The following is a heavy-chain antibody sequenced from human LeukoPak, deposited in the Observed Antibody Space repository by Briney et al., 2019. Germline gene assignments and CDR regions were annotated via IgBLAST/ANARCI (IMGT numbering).Heavy chain of an antibody. D-gene: IGHD3-10*01. Sequence: GGSLRLSCAASGFTFSSYAMSWVRQAPGKGLEWVSAISGSGGSTYYADSVKGRFTISRDNSKNTLYLQMNSLRAEDTAVYYCARDSTLDGSGFFDYWGQGTLVTVSS. V-gene: IGHV3-23*01. CDR2: ISGSGGST. CDR1: GFTFSSYA. CDR3: ARDSTLDGSGFFDY. J-gene: IGHJ4*02.